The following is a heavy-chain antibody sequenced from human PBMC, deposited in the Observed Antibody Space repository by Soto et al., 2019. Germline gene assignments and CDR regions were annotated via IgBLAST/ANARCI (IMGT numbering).Heavy chain of an antibody. CDR2: INQDGSVK. CDR3: RSACI. V-gene: IGHV3-7*01. D-gene: IGHD2-8*01. CDR1: RESLCISW. Sequence: GCMGLGCAVYRESLCISWMSWVRQAPGKGLEWVANINQDGSVKYYVDSVKGRFTISRDNTKSSLYLQMNSLRDDDSAVYYARSACIWGKGTLVT. J-gene: IGHJ4*02.